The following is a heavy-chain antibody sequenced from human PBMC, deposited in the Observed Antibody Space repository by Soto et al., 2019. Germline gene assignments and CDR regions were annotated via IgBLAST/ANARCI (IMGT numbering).Heavy chain of an antibody. J-gene: IGHJ4*02. V-gene: IGHV3-74*01. CDR1: GFTFSMCW. Sequence: GGSLGLSCAASGFTFSMCWMHWVRQVPGKGPEWVSRINDDGSSTNYADSVKGRFTISRDNAKNTLYLQMNDLRAEDTAVYYCTRGPRSTSTGTGAFWGQGTLVTVSS. CDR2: INDDGSST. CDR3: TRGPRSTSTGTGAF. D-gene: IGHD1-1*01.